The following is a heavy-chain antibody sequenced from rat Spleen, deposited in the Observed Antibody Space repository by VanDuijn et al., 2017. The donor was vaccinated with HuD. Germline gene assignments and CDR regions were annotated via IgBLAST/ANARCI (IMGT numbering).Heavy chain of an antibody. J-gene: IGHJ3*01. V-gene: IGHV5-25*01. CDR2: ISSGGGDT. CDR3: ARGGNNYGWFAY. CDR1: GFTFSDYY. Sequence: EVQLVESDGGLVQPGRSLKLSCAASGFTFSDYYMAWVRQAPTKGLEWVASISSGGGDTYYPDFVKGRFTRSRDNAKSTLYLQMDSLRSEDTASYYCARGGNNYGWFAYWGQGTLVTVSS. D-gene: IGHD1-10*01.